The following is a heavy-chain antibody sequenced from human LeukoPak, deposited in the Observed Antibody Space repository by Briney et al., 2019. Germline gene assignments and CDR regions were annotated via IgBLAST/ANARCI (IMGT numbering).Heavy chain of an antibody. CDR3: ARGRDIVATFRVWFDP. D-gene: IGHD5-12*01. V-gene: IGHV1-2*02. J-gene: IGHJ5*02. CDR2: INPNSGGT. Sequence: ASVKVSCKASGYTFTGYYMHWVRQAPGQGLEWMGWINPNSGGTNYAQKFQGRVTMTRDTSISTAYMELSRLRSDDTAAYYCARGRDIVATFRVWFDPWGQGTLVTVSS. CDR1: GYTFTGYY.